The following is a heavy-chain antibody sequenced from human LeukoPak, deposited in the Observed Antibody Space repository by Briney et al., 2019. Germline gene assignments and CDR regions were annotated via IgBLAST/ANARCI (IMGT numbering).Heavy chain of an antibody. CDR2: LIKSGGTT. V-gene: IGHV3-23*01. D-gene: IGHD3-16*01. J-gene: IGHJ4*02. CDR3: AKLEGHHYGFMDY. Sequence: PGGSLRLSCAASGFIFSNYAMAWVRQAPGKGLEWVSGLIKSGGTTYYADSVKDRFTISRDNSKSTLFLQMNSLRAEDTAVYDCAKLEGHHYGFMDYGGQGALVTVSS. CDR1: GFIFSNYA.